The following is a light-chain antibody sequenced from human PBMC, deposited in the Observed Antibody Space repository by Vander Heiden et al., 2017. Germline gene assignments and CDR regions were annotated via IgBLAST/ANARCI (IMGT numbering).Light chain of an antibody. CDR1: QSVLSSSINKNY. CDR3: HQYYSTPPT. CDR2: WVS. Sequence: DIVMTQSPDSLAVSLGERATINCKSSQSVLSSSINKNYLAWYQQKPGRAPKFLIYWVSTRESGVPARFSGSGSGTDFTFTISSLQSEDVAVYYCHQYYSTPPTFGAGTKVDIK. J-gene: IGKJ3*01. V-gene: IGKV4-1*01.